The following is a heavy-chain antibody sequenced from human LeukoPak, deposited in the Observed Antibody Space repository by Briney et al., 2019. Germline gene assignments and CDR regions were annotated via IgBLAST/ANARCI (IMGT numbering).Heavy chain of an antibody. Sequence: GGSLRLSCAASGFTFSSYSVNWVRQAPGKGLEWVSSISSSSSYIYYADSVKGRFTISRDNAKNSLYLQMNSLRAEDTAVYYCARSIAVAGTSAWGQGTLVTVSS. CDR2: ISSSSSYI. D-gene: IGHD6-19*01. CDR1: GFTFSSYS. CDR3: ARSIAVAGTSA. J-gene: IGHJ5*02. V-gene: IGHV3-21*01.